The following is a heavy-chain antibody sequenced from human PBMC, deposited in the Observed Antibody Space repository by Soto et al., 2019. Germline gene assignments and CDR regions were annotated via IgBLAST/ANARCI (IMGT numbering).Heavy chain of an antibody. CDR3: ARGLNWNYWYFDL. CDR1: GFTVSSNY. CDR2: IYSGGST. V-gene: IGHV3-53*01. Sequence: GGSLRLSCAASGFTVSSNYMSWVRQAPGKGLEWVSVIYSGGSTYYADSVKGRFTISRDNSKNTLYLQMNSLRAEDTAVYYCARGLNWNYWYFDLWGRGTLVTVSS. D-gene: IGHD1-20*01. J-gene: IGHJ2*01.